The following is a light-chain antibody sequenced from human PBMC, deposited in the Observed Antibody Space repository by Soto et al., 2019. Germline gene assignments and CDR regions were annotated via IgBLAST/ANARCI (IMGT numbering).Light chain of an antibody. Sequence: DILLTQSPATLSLSPGERATLSCRASQSGSNNYLAWYQQKPGQAPRLLIYGASNRATGIPDRFSGSGSGTDFTLTISRLEPEDFAVYYCQQYGSSGTFGQGTKVDIK. J-gene: IGKJ1*01. CDR2: GAS. V-gene: IGKV3-20*01. CDR1: QSGSNNY. CDR3: QQYGSSGT.